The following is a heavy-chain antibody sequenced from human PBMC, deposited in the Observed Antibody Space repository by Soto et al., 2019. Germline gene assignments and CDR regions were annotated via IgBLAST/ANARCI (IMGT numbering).Heavy chain of an antibody. CDR1: GYTFSGYY. V-gene: IGHV1-2*02. CDR2: INTLSGDT. Sequence: QVQLVQSGAEVKKPGASVKVSCKASGYTFSGYYMHWVRQAPGQGLEWMVWINTLSGDTSFPQKFQGRLAMTMDTSIDTAFMEVSRLTSDDTAIDYCARSLLNVILPLAYWGQGTLVSVSS. J-gene: IGHJ4*02. CDR3: ARSLLNVILPLAY. D-gene: IGHD3-3*02.